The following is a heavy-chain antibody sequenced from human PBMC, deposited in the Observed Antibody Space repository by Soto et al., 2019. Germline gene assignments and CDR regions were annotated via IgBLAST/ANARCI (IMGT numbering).Heavy chain of an antibody. D-gene: IGHD3-22*01. CDR2: FTPMLGNS. V-gene: IGHV1-69*02. J-gene: IGHJ4*02. CDR1: GDTFSKST. CDR3: ARIYEDSSGNFDY. Sequence: SVKVSCKASGDTFSKSTFSWVRQVPGQGLEWMGRFTPMLGNSNYAQKFQGRVTITADKSTSTAYMDLSSLTPEDTAVYYCARIYEDSSGNFDYWGQGTLVTVSS.